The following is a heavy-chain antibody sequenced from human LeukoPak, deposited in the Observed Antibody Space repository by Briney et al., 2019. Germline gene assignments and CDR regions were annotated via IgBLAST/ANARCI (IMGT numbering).Heavy chain of an antibody. Sequence: GGSLRLSCAASGFTFSSYSMNWVRQAPGKGLEWVSYISSSSSTIYYADSVKGRFTISRDNAKNSLYLQMNSLRAEDTAVYYCARGLGYSSGSGSIYWGQGTLVTVSS. V-gene: IGHV3-48*01. J-gene: IGHJ4*02. CDR2: ISSSSSTI. D-gene: IGHD6-19*01. CDR3: ARGLGYSSGSGSIY. CDR1: GFTFSSYS.